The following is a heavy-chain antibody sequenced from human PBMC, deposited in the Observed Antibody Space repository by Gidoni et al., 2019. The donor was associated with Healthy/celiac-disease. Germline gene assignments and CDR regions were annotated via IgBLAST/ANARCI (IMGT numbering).Heavy chain of an antibody. V-gene: IGHV4-34*01. CDR1: GGSFRGYY. CDR3: ARGVVVVVAATRGYYYYYMDV. CDR2: INHSGST. J-gene: IGHJ6*03. Sequence: QVQLQQWGAGLLKPSETLSLTCAVYGGSFRGYYWRWIRQPPGKGLEWIGEINHSGSTNYNPSLKSRVTISVDTSKNQFSLKLSSVTAADTAVYYCARGVVVVVAATRGYYYYYMDVWGKGTTVTVSS. D-gene: IGHD2-15*01.